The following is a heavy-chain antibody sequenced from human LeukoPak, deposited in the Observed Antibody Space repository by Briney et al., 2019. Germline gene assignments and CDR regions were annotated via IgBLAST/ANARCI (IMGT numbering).Heavy chain of an antibody. J-gene: IGHJ4*02. Sequence: GASVKVSCTASGYTFTGCYLHWVRQAPGQGLEWMGWISPNSGGTNSAQKFQGRVTLTRDMSISTVYMELRSLTSDDTAIFYCARGRSGSYYEAFYFDYWGQGTLVTVSS. CDR2: ISPNSGGT. D-gene: IGHD3-10*01. CDR3: ARGRSGSYYEAFYFDY. V-gene: IGHV1-2*02. CDR1: GYTFTGCY.